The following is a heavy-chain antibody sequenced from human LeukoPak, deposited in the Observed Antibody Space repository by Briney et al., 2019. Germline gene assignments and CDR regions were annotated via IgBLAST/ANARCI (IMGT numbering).Heavy chain of an antibody. D-gene: IGHD2-21*01. CDR3: ARGIPRNLYYMDV. CDR1: GYTFTGYY. V-gene: IGHV1-2*02. J-gene: IGHJ6*03. CDR2: INPNSGGT. Sequence: ASVKVSCKASGYTFTGYYVHWVRQAPGQGLEWMGWINPNSGGTNYAQKLQGRVTMTRDTSISTAYMELSRLRSDDTAVYYCARGIPRNLYYMDVWGKGTTVTISS.